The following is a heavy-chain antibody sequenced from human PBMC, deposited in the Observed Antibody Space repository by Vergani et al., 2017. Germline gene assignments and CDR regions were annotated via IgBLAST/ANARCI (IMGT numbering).Heavy chain of an antibody. CDR3: AITKGQHSSGYQTATPYDFDY. V-gene: IGHV4-4*02. CDR2: IYHRGST. J-gene: IGHJ4*02. Sequence: QVQLQESGPGLVKPSGTLSLTCAVSGGSLSSSNWWSWVRQPPGKGLEWIGEIYHRGSTNYNPSLKSRVTISVDKSKNQFSLKLSSVTAADTAVYYCAITKGQHSSGYQTATPYDFDYWGQGTLVTVSS. CDR1: GGSLSSSNW. D-gene: IGHD3-22*01.